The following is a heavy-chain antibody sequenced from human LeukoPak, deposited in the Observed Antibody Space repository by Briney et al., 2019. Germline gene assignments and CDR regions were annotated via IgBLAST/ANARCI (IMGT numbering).Heavy chain of an antibody. J-gene: IGHJ4*02. D-gene: IGHD2-15*01. V-gene: IGHV3-7*01. CDR3: ARDARVAIDY. Sequence: GGSLRLSCAASGFTFSSYWMSWVRQAPGKGLEWVANMNLNGGEKYYVDSVKGRFTISRDNAKNSLYLLMNSLRAEDTAVYYCARDARVAIDYWGQGTLVTVSS. CDR2: MNLNGGEK. CDR1: GFTFSSYW.